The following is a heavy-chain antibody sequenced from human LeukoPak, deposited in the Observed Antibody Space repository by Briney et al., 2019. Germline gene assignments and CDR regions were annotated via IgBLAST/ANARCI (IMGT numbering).Heavy chain of an antibody. CDR2: ISSSSSYI. CDR3: AKATGVAYYYYGMDV. V-gene: IGHV3-21*04. Sequence: GGSLRLSCAASGFTFSSYSMNWVRQAPGKGLEWVSSISSSSSYIYYADSVKGRFTISRDNSKNTLYLQMNSLRAEDTVVYYCAKATGVAYYYYGMDVWGQGTTVTVSS. D-gene: IGHD7-27*01. CDR1: GFTFSSYS. J-gene: IGHJ6*02.